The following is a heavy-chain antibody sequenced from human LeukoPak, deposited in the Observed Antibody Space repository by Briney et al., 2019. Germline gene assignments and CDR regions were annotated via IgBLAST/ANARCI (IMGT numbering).Heavy chain of an antibody. J-gene: IGHJ3*02. V-gene: IGHV4-30-4*01. Sequence: SQTLSLTFTVSGGSISSGGYYWSWIRQPPGKGLEWIGYIYYSGSTYYNPSLKSRVTISVDTSKNQFSLKLSSVTAADTAVYYCATPRQVAGSWDGAFDIWGQGTMVTVSS. CDR1: GGSISSGGYY. CDR2: IYYSGST. D-gene: IGHD3-10*01. CDR3: ATPRQVAGSWDGAFDI.